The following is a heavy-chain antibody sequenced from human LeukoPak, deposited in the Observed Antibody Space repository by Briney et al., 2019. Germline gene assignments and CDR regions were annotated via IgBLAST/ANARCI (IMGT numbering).Heavy chain of an antibody. CDR2: IIPIFGTA. V-gene: IGHV1-69*06. J-gene: IGHJ6*03. CDR3: ARDASQWLTGGYYMDV. CDR1: GGTFSSYA. D-gene: IGHD6-19*01. Sequence: GASVKVSCKASGGTFSSYAISWVRQAPGQGLEWMGGIIPIFGTANYAQKFQGRVTITADKSTSTAYMELSSLRSEDTAVYYCARDASQWLTGGYYMDVWGKGTTVTVSS.